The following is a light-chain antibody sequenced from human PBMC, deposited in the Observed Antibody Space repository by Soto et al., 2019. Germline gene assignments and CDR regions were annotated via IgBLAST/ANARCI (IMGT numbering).Light chain of an antibody. CDR1: QSVSSN. J-gene: IGKJ2*01. Sequence: EIVMTQSPATLSVSPGERATLSCRASQSVSSNLAWYQQKPGQAPRLLIYGASTRATGIPARFSGSGSGTEFTLTISSLQSEDCAVYYCQKYKNCFSYPFCQG. CDR2: GAS. V-gene: IGKV3-15*01. CDR3: QKYKNCFSYP.